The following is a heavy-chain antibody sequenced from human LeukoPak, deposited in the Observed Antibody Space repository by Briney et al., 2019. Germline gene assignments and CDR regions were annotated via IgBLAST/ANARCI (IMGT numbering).Heavy chain of an antibody. D-gene: IGHD4-11*01. V-gene: IGHV3-30*18. CDR1: GFTFSSYG. CDR2: ISYDGNNK. Sequence: GRSLRLSCAASGFTFSSYGMHWARQAPGKGLEWVAVISYDGNNKYYADSVRGRFTISRDNSKNTLYLQMNTLKAEDTAFYYCAKDREEMTTVWYFDLWGRGTLVTVSS. J-gene: IGHJ2*01. CDR3: AKDREEMTTVWYFDL.